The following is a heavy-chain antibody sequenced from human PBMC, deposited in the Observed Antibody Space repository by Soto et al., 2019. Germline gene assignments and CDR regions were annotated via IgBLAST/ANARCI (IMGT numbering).Heavy chain of an antibody. Sequence: PGGSLRLSCAASGFTFSTYGGHWVRQAPGKGLEWVAVISNDGSNKYYADSVKGRFTISRDNSKNTLYLQMNSLRAEDTAVYYCTKDILGCSSTSCRFDYWGQGTLVTSPQ. CDR3: TKDILGCSSTSCRFDY. J-gene: IGHJ4*02. V-gene: IGHV3-30*18. CDR2: ISNDGSNK. CDR1: GFTFSTYG. D-gene: IGHD2-2*01.